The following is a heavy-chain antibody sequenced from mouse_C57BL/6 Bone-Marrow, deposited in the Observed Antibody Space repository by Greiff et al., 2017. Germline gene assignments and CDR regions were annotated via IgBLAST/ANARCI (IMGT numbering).Heavy chain of an antibody. CDR1: GYTFTSYW. CDR2: IDPSDSET. Sequence: VQLQQPGAELERPGSSVKLSCKASGYTFTSYWMHWVKQRPIQGLEWIGNIDPSDSETHYNQKFKDKATLTVDKSSSTAYMQLSSLTSEDSAVYYCARRGSFDYWGQGTTLTVSS. CDR3: ARRGSFDY. J-gene: IGHJ2*01. V-gene: IGHV1-52*01.